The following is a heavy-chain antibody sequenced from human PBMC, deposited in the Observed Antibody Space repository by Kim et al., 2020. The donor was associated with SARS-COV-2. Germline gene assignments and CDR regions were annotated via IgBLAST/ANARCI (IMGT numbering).Heavy chain of an antibody. D-gene: IGHD3-22*01. J-gene: IGHJ4*01. Sequence: GGSLRLSCAASGFTFSSYGMHWVRQAPGKGLEWVAVISYDGSNKYYADSVKGRFTISRDNSKNTLYLQMNSLRAEDTAVYYCAKRGYDSSGYYYFDYWG. CDR1: GFTFSSYG. V-gene: IGHV3-30*18. CDR2: ISYDGSNK. CDR3: AKRGYDSSGYYYFDY.